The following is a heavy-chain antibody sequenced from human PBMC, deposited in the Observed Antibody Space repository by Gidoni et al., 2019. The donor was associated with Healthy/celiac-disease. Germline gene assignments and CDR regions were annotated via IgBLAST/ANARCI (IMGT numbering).Heavy chain of an antibody. CDR2: INHSGST. CDR3: ARGLTYYYDSSGPLSVGYFDY. J-gene: IGHJ4*02. CDR1: GGSFSGSY. Sequence: QLQLQQWGAGLWKPSETLSLTCAVYGGSFSGSYWSWIRQPPGKGLEWIGEINHSGSTNYNPSLKSRVTISVDTSKNQFSLKLSSVTAADTAVYYCARGLTYYYDSSGPLSVGYFDYWGQGTLVTVSS. D-gene: IGHD3-22*01. V-gene: IGHV4-34*01.